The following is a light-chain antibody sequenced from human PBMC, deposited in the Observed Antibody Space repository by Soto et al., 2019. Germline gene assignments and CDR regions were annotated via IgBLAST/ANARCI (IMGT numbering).Light chain of an antibody. CDR3: QSYDSSLSGNVV. V-gene: IGLV1-40*01. CDR1: SSNIGAGYD. CDR2: GNS. Sequence: QPVLTQPPSVSGAPGQRVTISCTGSSSNIGAGYDVHWYQQLPGTAPKLLIYGNSNRPSGVPDRFSGSKSGTSASLAITGLQAEDEADYYCQSYDSSLSGNVVFGGGTKVTV. J-gene: IGLJ2*01.